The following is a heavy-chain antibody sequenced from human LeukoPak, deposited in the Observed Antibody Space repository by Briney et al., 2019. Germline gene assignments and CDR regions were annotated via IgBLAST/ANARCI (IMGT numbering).Heavy chain of an antibody. CDR2: INWNGGSR. D-gene: IGHD4-23*01. V-gene: IGHV3-20*04. Sequence: GGSLRLSCAASGSTFDDHGMSWVRQVPGKGLEWVAGINWNGGSRGYADSVKGRFTISRDNAKNSLFLQMNSLRAEDTALYYCARDLGNSGYWGQGTLVTVSS. J-gene: IGHJ4*02. CDR3: ARDLGNSGY. CDR1: GSTFDDHG.